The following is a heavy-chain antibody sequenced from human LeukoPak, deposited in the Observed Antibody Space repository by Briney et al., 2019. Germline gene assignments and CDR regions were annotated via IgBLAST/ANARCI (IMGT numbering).Heavy chain of an antibody. Sequence: GGSLRLSCEASGFTFSSYWMSWVRQAPGKGLEWVANIKQDGSEKYYVDSVKGRFTISRDNAKNSLYLQMNSLRAEDTAVYYCARAWYSSSWLSRFDPWGQGTLATVSS. CDR2: IKQDGSEK. J-gene: IGHJ5*02. V-gene: IGHV3-7*04. CDR1: GFTFSSYW. CDR3: ARAWYSSSWLSRFDP. D-gene: IGHD6-13*01.